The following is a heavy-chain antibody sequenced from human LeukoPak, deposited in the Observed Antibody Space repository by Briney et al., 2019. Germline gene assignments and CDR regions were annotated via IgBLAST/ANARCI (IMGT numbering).Heavy chain of an antibody. CDR1: GYTFTSYD. D-gene: IGHD4-17*01. CDR2: MNPNSGNT. J-gene: IGHJ5*02. CDR3: ARGAMTTVTTGLRFDP. Sequence: SVKVSCKASGYTFTSYDINWVRPATGQGVEWMGWMNPNSGNTGYAQKFQGRVTITRNTSISTAYMELSSLRSEDTAVYYCARGAMTTVTTGLRFDPWGQGTLVTVSS. V-gene: IGHV1-8*03.